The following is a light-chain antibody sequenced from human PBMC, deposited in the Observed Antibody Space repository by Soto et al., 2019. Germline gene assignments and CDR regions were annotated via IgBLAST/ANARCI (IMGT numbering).Light chain of an antibody. CDR3: QQYDSSPLT. V-gene: IGKV3-20*01. CDR2: GAS. CDR1: QSVSSNY. J-gene: IGKJ4*01. Sequence: DILLTHAPGTLALSPGERATLSCRASQSVSSNYLAWYQQKPGQAPRLLFYGASSRATGIPDRFSGSGSGADFTLTISRLEPEHFAAYYCQQYDSSPLTLGGGTKVDIK.